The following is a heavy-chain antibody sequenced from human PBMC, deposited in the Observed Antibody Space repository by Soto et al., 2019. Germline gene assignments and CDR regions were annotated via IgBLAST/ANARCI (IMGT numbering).Heavy chain of an antibody. CDR3: ARTRGSGSYYYYYGMDV. J-gene: IGHJ6*02. CDR2: IYYSEST. Sequence: SETLSLTCTVSGGSISSYYWSWIRQPPGNGLEWIGYIYYSESTNYNPSLNSRVTISVDTSKNPFSLKLSSVTAADTAVYYCARTRGSGSYYYYYGMDVWGQGTTVTVSS. V-gene: IGHV4-59*01. CDR1: GGSISSYY. D-gene: IGHD3-10*01.